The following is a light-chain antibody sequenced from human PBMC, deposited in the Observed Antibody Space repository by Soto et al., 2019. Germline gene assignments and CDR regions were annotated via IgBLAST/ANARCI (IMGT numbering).Light chain of an antibody. CDR1: TSDVGGYNY. V-gene: IGLV2-8*01. CDR2: EVN. Sequence: QSALTQPPSASGSPGQSVTISCTGTTSDVGGYNYVSWYQQHPGQAPKVIIYEVNKRPSGVPDRFSGSKSGNTASLTVSGLQPDDEADYFCCSYTASTIYVFGTGTKLPS. CDR3: CSYTASTIYV. J-gene: IGLJ1*01.